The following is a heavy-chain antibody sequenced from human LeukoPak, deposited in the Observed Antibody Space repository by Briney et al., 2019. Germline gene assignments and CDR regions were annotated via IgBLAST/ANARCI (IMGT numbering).Heavy chain of an antibody. CDR3: ARDGRFLEWLLWDGNWFDP. CDR1: GGSISSYY. Sequence: SETLSLTCTVSGGSISSYYWSWIRQPAGKGLEWIGRIYTSGSTNYNPSLKSRVTMSVDTSKNQFSLKLSSETAADTAVYYCARDGRFLEWLLWDGNWFDPWGQGTLVTVSS. V-gene: IGHV4-4*07. J-gene: IGHJ5*02. D-gene: IGHD3-3*01. CDR2: IYTSGST.